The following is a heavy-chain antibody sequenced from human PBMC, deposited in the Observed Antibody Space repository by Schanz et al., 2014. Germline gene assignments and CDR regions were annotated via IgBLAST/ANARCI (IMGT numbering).Heavy chain of an antibody. CDR1: GLTFTSAW. J-gene: IGHJ1*01. CDR2: IKSKPDGGTR. D-gene: IGHD3-10*01. CDR3: TADLWFGAVWGVW. V-gene: IGHV3-15*01. Sequence: EVQLLESGGGLVEPGGSLRLSCATSGLTFTSAWMNWVRQAPGKGLQWVARIKSKPDGGTRDYAPPENGRFTISTDVSKNTVYRQRNSLQAEDTAVYYWTADLWFGAVWGVWWGQGTLVTVSS.